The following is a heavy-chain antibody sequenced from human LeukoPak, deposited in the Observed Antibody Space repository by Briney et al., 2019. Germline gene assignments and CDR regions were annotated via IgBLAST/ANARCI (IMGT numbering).Heavy chain of an antibody. Sequence: PGASLRLSCAASGFTFSSYAMSWVRQAPGKGLEWVSAISGSGGSTYYADSVKGRFTISRDNSKNTLCLQMNSLRAEDTAVYYCAKDLGDYVFGYWGQGTLVTVSS. V-gene: IGHV3-23*01. CDR2: ISGSGGST. CDR1: GFTFSSYA. J-gene: IGHJ4*02. D-gene: IGHD4-17*01. CDR3: AKDLGDYVFGY.